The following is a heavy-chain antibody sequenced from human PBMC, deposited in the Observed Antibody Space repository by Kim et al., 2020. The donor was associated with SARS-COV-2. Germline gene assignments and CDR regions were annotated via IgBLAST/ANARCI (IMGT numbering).Heavy chain of an antibody. CDR3: ARDKGNLYLDY. Sequence: TYYSDSVEGRFTGSRDNAKDALYLQMDSLRDEDTAVYYCARDKGNLYLDYWGQGTLVTVSS. V-gene: IGHV3-11*06. CDR2: T. J-gene: IGHJ4*02. D-gene: IGHD1-1*01.